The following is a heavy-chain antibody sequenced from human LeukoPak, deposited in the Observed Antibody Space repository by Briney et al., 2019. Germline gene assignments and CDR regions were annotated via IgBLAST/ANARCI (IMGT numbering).Heavy chain of an antibody. J-gene: IGHJ2*01. V-gene: IGHV4-59*01. CDR3: ARGMPASGTGWYFDF. Sequence: SETLSLTCTVSGGSITSYYWNWIRHPPGKGLEWLGYIFYTGTTNYNPSLKSRITLSVDTSKNRFPLKLTSVAAADTAVYYCARGMPASGTGWYFDFWGRGTLVTVSS. CDR2: IFYTGTT. D-gene: IGHD6-13*01. CDR1: GGSITSYY.